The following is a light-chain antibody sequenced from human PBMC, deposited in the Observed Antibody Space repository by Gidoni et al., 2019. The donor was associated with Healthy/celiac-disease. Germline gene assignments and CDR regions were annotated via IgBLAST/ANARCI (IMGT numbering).Light chain of an antibody. CDR3: QQYNSYST. V-gene: IGKV1-5*03. Sequence: DIQMTQSPSTLSASVGDRVTITFRASQSISSWLAWYQQKPGKAPKLLSYKASSLESGVPSRFSGSGSGTEFTLTISSLQPDDFATYYCQQYNSYSTFGQGTKVEIK. CDR1: QSISSW. CDR2: KAS. J-gene: IGKJ1*01.